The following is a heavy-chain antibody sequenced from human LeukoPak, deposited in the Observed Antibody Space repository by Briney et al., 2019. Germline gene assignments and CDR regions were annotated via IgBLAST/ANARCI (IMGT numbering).Heavy chain of an antibody. D-gene: IGHD6-19*01. CDR2: INSDGSST. Sequence: GGSLRLSCAASGFTFSRYWMHWVRQAPGKGLVWVSRINSDGSSTNYADSVKGRFTISRDNAKYTVYLEMNSLRAEDTAVYYCARDEWAVAGTRLDQWGQGTLVTVSS. J-gene: IGHJ4*02. CDR3: ARDEWAVAGTRLDQ. V-gene: IGHV3-74*01. CDR1: GFTFSRYW.